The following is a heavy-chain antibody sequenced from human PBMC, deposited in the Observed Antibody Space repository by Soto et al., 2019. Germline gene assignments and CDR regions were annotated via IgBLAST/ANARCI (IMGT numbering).Heavy chain of an antibody. CDR1: GGSISSYYW. Sequence: TLSLTCTVSGGSISSYYWSWIRQPPGKGLEWLAVIYWDDSKHYSPSLRSRLTITKDTSKNQVVLTMTNMDPMDTGTYYCAHKGPEDWPLDYWGQGTLVTVSS. V-gene: IGHV2-5*08. D-gene: IGHD3-9*01. CDR3: AHKGPEDWPLDY. J-gene: IGHJ4*02. CDR2: IYWDDSK.